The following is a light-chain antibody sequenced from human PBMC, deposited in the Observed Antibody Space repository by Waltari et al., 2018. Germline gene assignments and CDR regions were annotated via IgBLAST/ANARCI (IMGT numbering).Light chain of an antibody. Sequence: DIQMTQSPSSVSASVGDRVTITCRASQDLRSLLAWYQQKPGRAPKLLIYGASTLQTGVSSRFSGGESGTNFTLTINSLQPEDFATYYCQQAHRLPFIFGQGTKLEFK. CDR3: QQAHRLPFI. V-gene: IGKV1-12*01. J-gene: IGKJ2*01. CDR2: GAS. CDR1: QDLRSL.